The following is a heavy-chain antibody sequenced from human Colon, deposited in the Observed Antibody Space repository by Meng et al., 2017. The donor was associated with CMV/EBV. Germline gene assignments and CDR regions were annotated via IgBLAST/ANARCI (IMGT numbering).Heavy chain of an antibody. J-gene: IGHJ4*02. Sequence: QVQLVQSGAEVKKSGASVKVSCKPSGYNFNSYEISWLREATGLGLEWLGWMNPETGNTGYAQKFQDRISMTGDTSTSTAYLELRSLTSADMAVYFCARLITFRGATMMWDHWGQGTLVTVSS. CDR3: ARLITFRGATMMWDH. CDR1: GYNFNSYE. CDR2: MNPETGNT. D-gene: IGHD3-16*01. V-gene: IGHV1-8*01.